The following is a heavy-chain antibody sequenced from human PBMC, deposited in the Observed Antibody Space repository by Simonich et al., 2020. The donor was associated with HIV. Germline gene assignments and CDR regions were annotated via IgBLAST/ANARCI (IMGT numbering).Heavy chain of an antibody. CDR3: ARRDRELILYFDY. CDR2: INHSEIT. D-gene: IGHD3-3*01. V-gene: IGHV4-34*01. Sequence: QVQLQQWGAGLLKPSETLSLTCAVYGGSFSGYYWSWFRQPPGKGLEWIGEINHSEITNYKSSLNSRATISVDKSKNQFYLKLSSVTAADTAMYYCARRDRELILYFDYWGQGNLVTVSS. CDR1: GGSFSGYY. J-gene: IGHJ4*02.